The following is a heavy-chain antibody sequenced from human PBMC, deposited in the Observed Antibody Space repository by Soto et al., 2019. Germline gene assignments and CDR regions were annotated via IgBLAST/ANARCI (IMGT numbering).Heavy chain of an antibody. CDR1: GFTFSSYG. CDR2: ISSSSGYI. CDR3: ARDTVEMATITKDAFDI. J-gene: IGHJ3*02. D-gene: IGHD5-12*01. Sequence: EVQLVESGGGLVKPGGSLRLSCAASGFTFSSYGINWVRQAPGKGLEWVSSISSSSGYIYYADSVKGRFTISRDNAKNSLYLQMNSLRAEETAVYYCARDTVEMATITKDAFDIWGQGTMVTVSS. V-gene: IGHV3-21*01.